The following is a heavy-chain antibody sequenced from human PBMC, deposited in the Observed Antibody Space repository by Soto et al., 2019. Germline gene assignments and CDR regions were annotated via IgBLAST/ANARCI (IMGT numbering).Heavy chain of an antibody. CDR1: GGTFSTYA. Sequence: SVKGSFRDSGGTFSTYASSWVRQVPGQGLEWMGGIIPIFGPANYAQKFQGRVTITADKSTSTAYMELSSLRSEDTAVYYCARSNGMDVWGQGTTVTVSS. CDR3: ARSNGMDV. V-gene: IGHV1-69*06. CDR2: IIPIFGPA. J-gene: IGHJ6*02.